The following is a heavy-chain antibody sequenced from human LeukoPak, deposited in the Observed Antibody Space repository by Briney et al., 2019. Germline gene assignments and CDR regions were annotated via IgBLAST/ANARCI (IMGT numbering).Heavy chain of an antibody. CDR2: TSYDGRNR. Sequence: GRSLRLSCAASGFAFGRYTMHWVRQAPGKGLEWVAVTSYDGRNRYYADSVKGRFTISRDNSKSTLFLQMNSLKAEDTAVYFCTRDSALLGVAFDLWGQGTVVTVSS. D-gene: IGHD2-15*01. V-gene: IGHV3-30*14. CDR3: TRDSALLGVAFDL. J-gene: IGHJ3*01. CDR1: GFAFGRYT.